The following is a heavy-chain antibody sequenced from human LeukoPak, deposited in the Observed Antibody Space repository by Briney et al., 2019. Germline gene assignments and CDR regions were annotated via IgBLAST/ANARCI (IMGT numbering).Heavy chain of an antibody. CDR3: AKRPPSVTTVTPFDY. D-gene: IGHD4-17*01. Sequence: PGGSLRLSCAASGFTFSSYGMHWVRQAPGKGLEWVAFIRYDGSNKYYADSVKGRFTISRDNSKNTLYLQMNSLRAEDTAVYYCAKRPPSVTTVTPFDYWGQGTLVTVSS. CDR1: GFTFSSYG. J-gene: IGHJ4*02. CDR2: IRYDGSNK. V-gene: IGHV3-30*02.